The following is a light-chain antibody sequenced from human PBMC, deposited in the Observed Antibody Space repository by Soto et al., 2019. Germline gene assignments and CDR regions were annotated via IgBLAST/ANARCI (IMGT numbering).Light chain of an antibody. CDR3: QQYATSPRT. V-gene: IGKV3-20*01. CDR1: QRIRSDY. J-gene: IGKJ1*01. CDR2: GAS. Sequence: IVLTQYPGTLSLSPGERATLSCRASQRIRSDYLAWYQHKPGQAPRLLIYGASTRAAGIPARFAGSGSGTDFTLTISRLEPEDFAVFYCQQYATSPRTFGQGSKVELK.